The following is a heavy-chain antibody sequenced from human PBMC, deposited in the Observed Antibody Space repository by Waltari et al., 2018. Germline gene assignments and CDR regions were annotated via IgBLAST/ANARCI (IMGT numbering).Heavy chain of an antibody. V-gene: IGHV4-59*01. CDR1: GGSISSYY. J-gene: IGHJ4*02. CDR3: ARARGNSGGYYFDY. Sequence: QVQLQESGPGLVKPSETLSLTCTVSGGSISSYYWSWIRQPPGKGLERIGYIYYSGSTNYNPSLKSRVTISVDTSKNQFSLKLSSVTAADTAVYYCARARGNSGGYYFDYWGQGTLVTVSS. CDR2: IYYSGST. D-gene: IGHD2-21*02.